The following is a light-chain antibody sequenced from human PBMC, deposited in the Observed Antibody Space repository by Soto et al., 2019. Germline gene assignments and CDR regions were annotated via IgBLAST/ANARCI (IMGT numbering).Light chain of an antibody. CDR3: ETWDSTTHRV. Sequence: QSVLTQSSSASASLGSSVKLTCTLSSGHSSYIIAWHQQQPGKAPRYLMNLEGSGIYNKGSGVPDSFSGSSSGADRYLTISNLQLEDEADYYCETWDSTTHRVFGGGTKVTVL. CDR2: LEGSGIY. V-gene: IGLV4-60*02. J-gene: IGLJ3*02. CDR1: SGHSSYI.